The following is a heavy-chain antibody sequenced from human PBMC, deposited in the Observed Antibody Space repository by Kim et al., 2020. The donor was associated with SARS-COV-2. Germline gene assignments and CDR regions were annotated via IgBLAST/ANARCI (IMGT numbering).Heavy chain of an antibody. CDR1: GFTFSSYG. J-gene: IGHJ4*02. V-gene: IGHV3-30*18. CDR3: AKDARYCSSTSCLTLDY. Sequence: GGSLRLSCAASGFTFSSYGMHWVRQAPGKGLEWVAVISYDGSNKYYADSVKGRFTISRDNSKNTLYLQMNSLRAEDTAVYYCAKDARYCSSTSCLTLDYWGQGTLVTVSS. D-gene: IGHD2-2*01. CDR2: ISYDGSNK.